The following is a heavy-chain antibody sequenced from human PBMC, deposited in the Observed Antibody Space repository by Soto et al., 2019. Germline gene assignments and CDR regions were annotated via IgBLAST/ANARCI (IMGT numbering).Heavy chain of an antibody. CDR1: GGSISSYY. J-gene: IGHJ5*02. CDR2: IYYSGST. Sequence: SETLSLTCTVSGGSISSYYWSWIRQPPGKGLEWIGYIYYSGSTYYNPSLKSRVTISVDTSKNQFSLKLSSVTAADTAVYYCERTTSWFDPWGQGTLVTVSS. CDR3: ERTTSWFDP. V-gene: IGHV4-59*06. D-gene: IGHD1-7*01.